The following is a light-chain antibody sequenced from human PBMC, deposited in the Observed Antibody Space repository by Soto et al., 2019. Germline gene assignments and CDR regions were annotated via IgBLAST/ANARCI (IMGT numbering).Light chain of an antibody. CDR3: QQYGGSPPFT. J-gene: IGKJ3*01. CDR2: GAS. Sequence: EIVLTQSPGTLSLSPGERATLSCRASQSVSNSYLAWYQQKPGQAPRLLIYGASSRATGIPDRFSGSGSGTDFTLTISRLEPEDFAVYYCQQYGGSPPFTFGPGTKVDI. V-gene: IGKV3-20*01. CDR1: QSVSNSY.